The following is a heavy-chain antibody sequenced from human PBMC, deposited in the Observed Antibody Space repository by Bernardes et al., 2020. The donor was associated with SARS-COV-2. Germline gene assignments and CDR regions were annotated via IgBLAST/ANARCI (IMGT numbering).Heavy chain of an antibody. D-gene: IGHD2-15*01. J-gene: IGHJ4*02. V-gene: IGHV1-69*13. CDR3: SRGPGRGYSE. CDR2: IIPFFGTS. CDR1: VGILISYV. Sequence: SAVPVSRMSSVGILISYVFRAVRQAPGQGLDWMGLIIPFFGTSNHVQKLQGRVTIPANEPTSTAYMERSSLRSEDAAVYNCSRGPGRGYSEWGQGTLVTVSS.